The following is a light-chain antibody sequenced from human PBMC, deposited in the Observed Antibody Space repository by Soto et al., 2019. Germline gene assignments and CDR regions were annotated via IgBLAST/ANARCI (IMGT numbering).Light chain of an antibody. CDR1: QSISGT. CDR2: DAS. CDR3: QQYNNWPWT. J-gene: IGKJ1*01. V-gene: IGKV3-15*01. Sequence: EIVLTQSPATLSVSPGGRATLSCRASQSISGTLAWYQQKPGQAPRLLIYDASTRATSFPARFSGSGSGTDFTLTISSLQSEDFAVYYCQQYNNWPWTFGQGTKVDIK.